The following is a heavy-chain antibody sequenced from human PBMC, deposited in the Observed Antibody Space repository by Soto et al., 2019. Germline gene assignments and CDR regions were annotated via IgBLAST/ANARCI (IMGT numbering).Heavy chain of an antibody. CDR3: ARGRRRTKITASKYNGLDV. D-gene: IGHD4-4*01. V-gene: IGHV3-13*01. Sequence: GGSLRLSCAASGFTFSNNDMVWVRQATGKGLEWVSTIVTTGDTYYPGSVKGRFTISRENARNSLYLQMNSLRAEDTAVYYCARGRRRTKITASKYNGLDVWGQGTTVTVSS. CDR1: GFTFSNND. CDR2: IVTTGDT. J-gene: IGHJ6*02.